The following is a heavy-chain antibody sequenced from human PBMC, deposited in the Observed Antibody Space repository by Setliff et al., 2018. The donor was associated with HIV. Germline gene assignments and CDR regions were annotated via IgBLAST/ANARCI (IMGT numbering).Heavy chain of an antibody. V-gene: IGHV1-46*01. CDR2: IIPNGGST. J-gene: IGHJ4*02. Sequence: ASVKVSCKTSEYTFTNYYIHWVRQAPGQGLEYMGMIIPNGGSTSYTQKFQGRVTMTGDASTTTVYMELSSLRSEDTAIYYCTSEPGHATFYFDYWGLGTLVTV. CDR3: TSEPGHATFYFDY. CDR1: EYTFTNYY.